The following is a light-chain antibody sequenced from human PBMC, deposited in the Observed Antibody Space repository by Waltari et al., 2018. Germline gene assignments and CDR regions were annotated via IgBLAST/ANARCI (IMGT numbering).Light chain of an antibody. CDR2: GAS. CDR1: QSISRY. V-gene: IGKV3-20*01. Sequence: EVVLTQSPGTLSLSPGERATLFCRASQSISRYLVWYQQRPGQAPRLLIYGASIRAAGIPDRFSGGGYGTDFTLSISRLEPEDFAVYYCQNHERLPATFGQGTRVEIK. CDR3: QNHERLPAT. J-gene: IGKJ1*01.